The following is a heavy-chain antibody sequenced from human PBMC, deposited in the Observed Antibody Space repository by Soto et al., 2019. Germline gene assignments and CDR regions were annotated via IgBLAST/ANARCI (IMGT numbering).Heavy chain of an antibody. V-gene: IGHV5-51*01. CDR2: IYPGESDT. CDR3: ARRAVPAAMLSDGTRNWFDP. Sequence: GESLKISCKGSGYSFTSYWIGWVRQMPGKGLEWRGIIYPGESDTRYSPSFQGQVTISADKSISTAYLQWSRLKASDAAMYYGARRAVPAAMLSDGTRNWFDPWGQGTLVTVSS. CDR1: GYSFTSYW. J-gene: IGHJ5*02. D-gene: IGHD2-2*01.